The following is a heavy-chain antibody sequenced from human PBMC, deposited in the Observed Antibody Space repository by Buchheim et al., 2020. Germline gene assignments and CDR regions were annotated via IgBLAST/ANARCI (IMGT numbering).Heavy chain of an antibody. CDR1: GFTFSSYW. CDR2: IKPDGSNK. CDR3: ARDRHYYDSSGYYYPDYYYMDV. Sequence: EVQLVESGGGLVQPGGSLRLSCAASGFTFSSYWMSWVRQAPGKGLEWVANIKPDGSNKYYVDSVKGPFTISRDNAKNSMDLQMNSLRAEDTAVYYCARDRHYYDSSGYYYPDYYYMDVWGEGTT. J-gene: IGHJ6*03. D-gene: IGHD3-22*01. V-gene: IGHV3-7*01.